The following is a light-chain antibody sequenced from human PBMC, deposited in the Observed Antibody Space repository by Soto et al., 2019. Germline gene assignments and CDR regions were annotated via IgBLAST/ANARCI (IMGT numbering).Light chain of an antibody. Sequence: DIQLTQAPSFLSASAGDRVSITCRASQAISSYLAWYQQKPGRAPKLLIYAASTLQSWVPSRFSGSGSGTEFTLTITSLQPEDFATYYCQQLNSFPITFGQGTRLEIK. CDR3: QQLNSFPIT. CDR2: AAS. V-gene: IGKV1-9*01. J-gene: IGKJ5*01. CDR1: QAISSY.